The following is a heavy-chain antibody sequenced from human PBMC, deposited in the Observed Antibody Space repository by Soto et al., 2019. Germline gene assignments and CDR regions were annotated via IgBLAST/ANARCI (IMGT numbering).Heavy chain of an antibody. CDR1: GLTFKASA. V-gene: IGHV3-23*04. D-gene: IGHD6-19*01. Sequence: EVRLVEAGGGLKQPGGSLRLSCAASGLTFKASAMNWVRQAPGKGLEWVASISDTGASTWYAESVRGRLSISRDNSKNTLYLQMSCLRGEDTAVYYCAKGRGSGWAWYLDNWGQGTLVTVSS. J-gene: IGHJ4*02. CDR3: AKGRGSGWAWYLDN. CDR2: ISDTGAST.